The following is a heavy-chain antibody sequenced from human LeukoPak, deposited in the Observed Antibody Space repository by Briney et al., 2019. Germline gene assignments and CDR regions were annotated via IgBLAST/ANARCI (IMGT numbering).Heavy chain of an antibody. CDR1: GFTFSSYA. CDR3: AREFTPIGSPSFDY. J-gene: IGHJ4*02. V-gene: IGHV3-23*01. Sequence: PGGSLRLSCAASGFTFSSYAMSWVRQAPGKGLEWVSAISGSGGSTYCADSVKGRFTNSRDNSKNTLYLQMNSLRAEDTAVYYCAREFTPIGSPSFDYWGQGTLVTVSS. D-gene: IGHD3-10*01. CDR2: ISGSGGST.